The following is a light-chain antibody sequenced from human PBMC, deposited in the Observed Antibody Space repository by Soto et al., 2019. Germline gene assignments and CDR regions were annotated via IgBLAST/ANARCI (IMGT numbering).Light chain of an antibody. J-gene: IGLJ3*02. V-gene: IGLV1-36*01. CDR2: HNN. Sequence: QSVLTQPPSVSEAPRQRVTISCSGSNSNIGNNAVNWYQQLSGKAPKFLIYHNNVVLSGVSDRFSGSKSGTSASLAISGLQFEDEADYYCAAWDDTLNGQVFGGGTKVTVL. CDR3: AAWDDTLNGQV. CDR1: NSNIGNNA.